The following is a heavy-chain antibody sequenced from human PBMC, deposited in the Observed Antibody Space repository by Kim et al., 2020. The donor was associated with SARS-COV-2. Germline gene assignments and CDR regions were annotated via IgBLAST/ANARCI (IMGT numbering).Heavy chain of an antibody. J-gene: IGHJ6*01. Sequence: ASVKVSCKASGYTFTGYYMHWVRQAPGQGLEWMGWINPNSGGTNYAQKFQGWVTMTRDTSISTAYMELSRLRSDDTAVYYCARDGEGVQAYSSSWYDFLYYGRDGWGEGSTVTVSS. CDR1: GYTFTGYY. D-gene: IGHD6-13*01. CDR3: ARDGEGVQAYSSSWYDFLYYGRDG. V-gene: IGHV1-2*04. CDR2: INPNSGGT.